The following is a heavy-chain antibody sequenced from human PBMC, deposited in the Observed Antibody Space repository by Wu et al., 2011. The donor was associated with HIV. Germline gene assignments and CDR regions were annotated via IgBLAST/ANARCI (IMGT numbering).Heavy chain of an antibody. D-gene: IGHD4-17*01. CDR3: ARDRAMDDYGDLARYYFDF. CDR1: GSSFSSYT. J-gene: IGHJ4*02. Sequence: QVQVVQSGAEVKKPGSSVKVSCKASGSSFSSYTISWVRQAPGQGLEWMGRVIPMFGTANYAQKFQGRVTITADESTSTAYMELSSLRSEDTAMYFCARDRAMDDYGDLARYYFDFWGQGTLVTVSS. V-gene: IGHV1-69*15. CDR2: VIPMFGTA.